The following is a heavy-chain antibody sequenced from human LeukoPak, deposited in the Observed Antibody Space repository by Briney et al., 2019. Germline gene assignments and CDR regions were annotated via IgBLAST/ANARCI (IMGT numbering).Heavy chain of an antibody. V-gene: IGHV1-2*02. Sequence: ASVKVSCKASGYTFSDYYMHWVRQAPGHGLEWMGWINPNSGGTNYAQKFQGRVTMTRDTSISTAYMELSRLRSDDTAVYYCARGDYDSSGYAFDIWGQGTMVTVSS. CDR3: ARGDYDSSGYAFDI. D-gene: IGHD3-22*01. CDR2: INPNSGGT. CDR1: GYTFSDYY. J-gene: IGHJ3*02.